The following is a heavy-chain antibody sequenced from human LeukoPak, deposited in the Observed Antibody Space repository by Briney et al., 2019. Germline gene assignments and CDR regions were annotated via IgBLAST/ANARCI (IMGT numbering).Heavy chain of an antibody. J-gene: IGHJ5*02. CDR1: GGSFSGYY. D-gene: IGHD6-19*01. CDR3: ARKGIIAVAGFDP. CDR2: INHSGST. V-gene: IGHV4-34*01. Sequence: SETLSLTCAVYGGSFSGYYWSWIRQPPGKGLEWIGEINHSGSTNYNPSLKSRVTISVDTSKNQFSLKLSSVTAADTAVYYCARKGIIAVAGFDPWGQGTLVTVSS.